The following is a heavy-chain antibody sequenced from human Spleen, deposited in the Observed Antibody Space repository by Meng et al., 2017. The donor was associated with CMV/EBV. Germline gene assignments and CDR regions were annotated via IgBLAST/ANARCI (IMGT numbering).Heavy chain of an antibody. CDR1: GGSFSGYY. D-gene: IGHD3-22*01. J-gene: IGHJ3*02. CDR2: INKSGST. CDR3: ASKVYYDISGHAFDI. V-gene: IGHV4-34*01. Sequence: SETLSLTCAVYGGSFSGYYWSWIRQPPGKGLEWIGEINKSGSTNCNPTLKSRFTISVDTSKNLFSLNLTSVTAADTAVYYCASKVYYDISGHAFDIWGQGTMVTVSS.